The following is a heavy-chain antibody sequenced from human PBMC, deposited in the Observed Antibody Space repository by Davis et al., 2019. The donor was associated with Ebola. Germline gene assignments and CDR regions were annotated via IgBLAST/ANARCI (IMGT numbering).Heavy chain of an antibody. D-gene: IGHD4-17*01. CDR1: GFTFSGSA. Sequence: PGGSLRLSCAASGFTFSGSAMHWVRQAPGKGLEWVAVISYDGSNKYYADSVKGRFTISRDNSKNTLYLQMNSLRAEDTAVYYCAKDRRGYGDYGYYYGMDVWGQGTTVTVSS. CDR2: ISYDGSNK. J-gene: IGHJ6*02. V-gene: IGHV3-30*04. CDR3: AKDRRGYGDYGYYYGMDV.